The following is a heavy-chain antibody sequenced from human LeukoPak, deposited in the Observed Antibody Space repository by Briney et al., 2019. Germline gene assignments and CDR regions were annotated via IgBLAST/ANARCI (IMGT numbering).Heavy chain of an antibody. D-gene: IGHD3-22*01. J-gene: IGHJ4*02. V-gene: IGHV4-34*01. CDR2: INHSGST. Sequence: SETLSLTCAVYGGSFSGYYWSWIRQPPEKGLEWIGEINHSGSTNYNPSLKSRVTISIDTSKNQFSLKLTSMTAADTAVYYCARGDQWLDYWGQGTLVTVSS. CDR1: GGSFSGYY. CDR3: ARGDQWLDY.